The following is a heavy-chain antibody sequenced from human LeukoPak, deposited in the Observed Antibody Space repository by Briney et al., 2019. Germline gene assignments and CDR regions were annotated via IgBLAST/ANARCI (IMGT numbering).Heavy chain of an antibody. CDR3: ATLDTAMVTNFGY. D-gene: IGHD5-18*01. V-gene: IGHV3-7*01. CDR1: GLPFRRDW. CDR2: IKQDGSDI. Sequence: PGGPLRLSCVASGLPFRRDWMSWVRQPPGKGLEWVAMIKQDGSDIYYVDSVKGRFTISSDNTRNSLHLQMNSLRPEDTAVYYCATLDTAMVTNFGYWGQGTLVTVSS. J-gene: IGHJ4*02.